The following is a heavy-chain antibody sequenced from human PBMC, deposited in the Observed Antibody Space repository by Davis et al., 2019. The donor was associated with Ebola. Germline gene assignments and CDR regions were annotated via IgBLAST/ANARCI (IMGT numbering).Heavy chain of an antibody. CDR3: AKASWGPAARPLLDS. J-gene: IGHJ4*02. D-gene: IGHD2-2*02. V-gene: IGHV3-23*01. Sequence: GGSLRLSCETSGFNSNNYAMSWVRQAPGKGLEWVAAIGGDIATIYYADSVKGRFTISRDRSKNTLYLQMNSLRVEDTARYYCAKASWGPAARPLLDSWGQGTLVTVSS. CDR1: GFNSNNYA. CDR2: IGGDIATI.